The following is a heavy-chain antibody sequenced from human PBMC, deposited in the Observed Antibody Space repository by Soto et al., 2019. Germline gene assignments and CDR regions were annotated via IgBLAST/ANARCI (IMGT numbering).Heavy chain of an antibody. CDR1: EFTFANAW. D-gene: IGHD4-17*01. CDR2: IKSKADGGTT. V-gene: IGHV3-15*01. Sequence: GGSLRRSCAASEFTFANAWLNWSRQAPGKGLEWVGRIKSKADGGTTDYAEPVKGRFTISRDESQNTLYLQMNSLKTEDTAVYYCTSLYYGHWGQGTLVTVSS. J-gene: IGHJ4*02. CDR3: TSLYYGH.